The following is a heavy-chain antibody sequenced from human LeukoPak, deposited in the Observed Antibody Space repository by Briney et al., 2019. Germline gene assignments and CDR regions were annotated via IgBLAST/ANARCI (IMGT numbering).Heavy chain of an antibody. J-gene: IGHJ6*02. V-gene: IGHV4-4*02. Sequence: SETLSLTCAVSGGSISSSNWWSWVRQPPGKGLEWIGEIYHSGSTNYNPSLKSRVTISVDKSKNQFSLKLSSVTAADTAVYYCARDPRPHYYYGMGVWGQGTTVTVSS. CDR3: ARDPRPHYYYGMGV. CDR1: GGSISSSNW. CDR2: IYHSGST.